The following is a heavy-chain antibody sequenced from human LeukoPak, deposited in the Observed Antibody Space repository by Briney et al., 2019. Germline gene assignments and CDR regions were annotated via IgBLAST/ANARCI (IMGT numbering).Heavy chain of an antibody. J-gene: IGHJ4*02. CDR2: IYSGGST. Sequence: ETLSLTCTVSDDSITIYYWTWIRQPPGKGLEWVSVIYSGGSTYYADSVKGRFTISRDNSKNTLYLQMNSLRAEDTAVYYCASAPNSSGWYHGRDWGQGTLVTVSS. CDR3: ASAPNSSGWYHGRD. CDR1: DDSITIYY. D-gene: IGHD6-19*01. V-gene: IGHV3-53*01.